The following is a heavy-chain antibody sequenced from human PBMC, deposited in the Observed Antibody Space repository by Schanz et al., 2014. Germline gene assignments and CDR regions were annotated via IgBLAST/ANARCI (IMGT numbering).Heavy chain of an antibody. CDR2: IIPSLGLA. J-gene: IGHJ4*02. D-gene: IGHD3-16*01. CDR3: AKVAEEGPHINNWGGDYFDF. Sequence: VQLEQSGAEVKKPGSSVKVSCKASGGTFSSFGINWVRQAPGQGLEWMGRIIPSLGLAKYEQKFQDKVTITADTSATTAYMELSSLTSEDTAVYYCAKVAEEGPHINNWGGDYFDFWGQGTLVTVSS. V-gene: IGHV1-69*02. CDR1: GGTFSSFG.